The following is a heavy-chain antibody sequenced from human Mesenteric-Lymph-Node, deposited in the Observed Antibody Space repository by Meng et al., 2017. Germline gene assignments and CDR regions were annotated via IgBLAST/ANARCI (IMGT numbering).Heavy chain of an antibody. Sequence: GSLRLSCAVSGYSISSGYYWGWIRQPPGKGLEWIGSIYHSGSTYYNPSLKSRVTISVDTSKNQFSLKLSSVTAADTAVYYCARGGRYYDILTGYYNYVDYWGQGTLVTVSS. CDR3: ARGGRYYDILTGYYNYVDY. V-gene: IGHV4-38-2*01. D-gene: IGHD3-9*01. CDR1: GYSISSGYY. J-gene: IGHJ4*02. CDR2: IYHSGST.